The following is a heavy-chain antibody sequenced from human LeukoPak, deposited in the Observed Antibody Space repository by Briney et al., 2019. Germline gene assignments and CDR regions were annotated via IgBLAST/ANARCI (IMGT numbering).Heavy chain of an antibody. Sequence: PGGSLRLSCAASGFTFSSYAMSWVRQAPGKGLEWVSAISGSGGSTYYADSVKGRFTISRDNSKNTLYLQMNSLRAEDTAVYYCAKVAGLRFLEWSLSGVDYWGQGTLVTVSS. CDR2: ISGSGGST. CDR3: AKVAGLRFLEWSLSGVDY. J-gene: IGHJ4*02. V-gene: IGHV3-23*01. CDR1: GFTFSSYA. D-gene: IGHD3-3*01.